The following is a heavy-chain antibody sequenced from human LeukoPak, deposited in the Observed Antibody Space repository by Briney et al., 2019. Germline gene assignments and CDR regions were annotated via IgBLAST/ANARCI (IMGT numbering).Heavy chain of an antibody. Sequence: GGSLRLSCAASGFTFSLYEVNWVRQAPGKGLEWISYISRSGGTIYYADSVKGRFTTSRDNAKNSLYLQMNSLRVEDTAVYYCARDSFSRGWFLFDYWGQGALVTVSS. V-gene: IGHV3-48*03. CDR1: GFTFSLYE. J-gene: IGHJ4*02. CDR3: ARDSFSRGWFLFDY. D-gene: IGHD6-19*01. CDR2: ISRSGGTI.